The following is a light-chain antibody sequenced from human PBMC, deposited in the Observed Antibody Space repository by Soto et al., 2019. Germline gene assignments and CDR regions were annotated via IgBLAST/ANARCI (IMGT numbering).Light chain of an antibody. CDR1: QGISSY. Sequence: AIRMTPSPSSLSASTGDRVTITCRASQGISSYLAWYQQKPGKAPKLLIYAASTLQSGVPSRFSGSGSGTDFTLTISCLQPEDFATYYCQQSYRTPTFGQGTRLEIK. CDR3: QQSYRTPT. J-gene: IGKJ5*01. V-gene: IGKV1-8*01. CDR2: AAS.